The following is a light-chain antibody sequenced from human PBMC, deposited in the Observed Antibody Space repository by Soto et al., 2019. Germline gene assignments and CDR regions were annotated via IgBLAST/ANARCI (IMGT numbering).Light chain of an antibody. CDR2: DAS. V-gene: IGKV1-39*01. J-gene: IGKJ1*01. CDR3: QQSCNCPLT. Sequence: QVTQAPSSLHAPLGDRVTITCRASQSICTYVAWYRQKPGAAPELLIYDASTWQSGIPARFRGGASGTDFTLTISSLQLDDFAVYYCQQSCNCPLTFGHGTKVDIK. CDR1: QSICTY.